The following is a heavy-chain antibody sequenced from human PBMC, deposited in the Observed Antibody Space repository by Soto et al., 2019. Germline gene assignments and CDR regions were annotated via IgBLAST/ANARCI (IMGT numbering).Heavy chain of an antibody. CDR3: ARALWSNDNWFDP. J-gene: IGHJ5*02. Sequence: PGGSLRLSCAASGFIFSSYWMHWVRQAPGKGLMWVSRINTDGSSTTYADSVKGRFTISRDNAWNTLYLQLNNLRAEDTAMYYCARALWSNDNWFDPWGQGTLVTVSS. CDR2: INTDGSST. D-gene: IGHD3-16*01. V-gene: IGHV3-74*03. CDR1: GFIFSSYW.